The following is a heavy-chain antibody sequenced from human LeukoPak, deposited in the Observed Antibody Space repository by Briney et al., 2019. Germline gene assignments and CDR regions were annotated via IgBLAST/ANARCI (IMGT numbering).Heavy chain of an antibody. D-gene: IGHD2-15*01. CDR2: INPNSGGT. V-gene: IGHV1-2*02. CDR3: AREGRGWAFDI. Sequence: ASVKVSFKTSGGSFRSHAFNWVRQAPGQGLEWMGWINPNSGGTNYAQKFQGRVTMTRDTSISTAYMELSRLRSDDTAVYYCAREGRGWAFDIWGQGTMVTVSS. CDR1: GGSFRSHA. J-gene: IGHJ3*02.